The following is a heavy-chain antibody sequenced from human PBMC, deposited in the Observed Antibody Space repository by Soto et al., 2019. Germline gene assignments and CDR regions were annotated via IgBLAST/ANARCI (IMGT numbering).Heavy chain of an antibody. D-gene: IGHD3-16*02. CDR3: ARDYDYIWGSYRDDAFDI. V-gene: IGHV1-3*01. CDR2: INAGNGNT. J-gene: IGHJ3*02. Sequence: ASVNVSCKASGYTFTSYAMHWVRQAPGQRLEWMGWINAGNGNTKYSQKFQGRVTITRDTSASTAYMELSSLRSEDTAVYYCARDYDYIWGSYRDDAFDIWGQGTMVTVSS. CDR1: GYTFTSYA.